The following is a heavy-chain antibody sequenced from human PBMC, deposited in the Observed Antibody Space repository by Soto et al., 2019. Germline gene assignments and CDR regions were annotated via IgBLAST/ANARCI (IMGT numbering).Heavy chain of an antibody. V-gene: IGHV5-51*01. CDR2: IYPSDSDI. CDR1: GYTFTSYW. Sequence: GESLKISCKGSGYTFTSYWIGWVRQMPGEGLEWMGVIYPSDSDIRYSPSFQGKVTISADKSITTAYLQWSSLKAADTAMYYCVRSGTSSGRFSDYWVQGTLVTVSS. J-gene: IGHJ4*02. CDR3: VRSGTSSGRFSDY. D-gene: IGHD2-15*01.